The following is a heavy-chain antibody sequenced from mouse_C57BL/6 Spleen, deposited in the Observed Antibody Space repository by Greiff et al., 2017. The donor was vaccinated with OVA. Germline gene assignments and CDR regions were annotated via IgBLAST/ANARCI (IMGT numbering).Heavy chain of an antibody. CDR3: ARRDSSGLFAY. CDR2: INPSTGGT. V-gene: IGHV1-42*01. CDR1: GYSFTGYY. D-gene: IGHD3-2*02. Sequence: VQLQQSGPELVKPGASVKISCKASGYSFTGYYMNWVKQSPEKSLEWIGEINPSTGGTTYNQKFKAKATLTVDKSSSTAYMQLKSLTSEDSAVYYCARRDSSGLFAYWGQGTLVTVSA. J-gene: IGHJ3*01.